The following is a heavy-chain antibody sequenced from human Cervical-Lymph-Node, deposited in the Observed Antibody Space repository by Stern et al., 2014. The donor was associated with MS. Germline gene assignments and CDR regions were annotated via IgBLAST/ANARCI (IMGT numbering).Heavy chain of an antibody. CDR1: GGTFSDV. Sequence: VQLEESGPEVKKPGSSVKLSCKASGGTFSDVINWVRQAPGQGRCWMGWIIPMFGTTNYSQKFQGRVKITADESMTTGYMELTSLTSEDTALYSCATTFHWGQGTLITVSS. D-gene: IGHD3-16*01. J-gene: IGHJ4*02. CDR2: IIPMFGTT. V-gene: IGHV1-69*01. CDR3: ATTFH.